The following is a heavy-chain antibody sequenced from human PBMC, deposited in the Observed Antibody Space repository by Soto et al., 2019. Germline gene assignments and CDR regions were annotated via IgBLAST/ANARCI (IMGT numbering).Heavy chain of an antibody. CDR2: IIPIFGTA. CDR3: ARGGITMVRGVIGAFDI. D-gene: IGHD3-10*01. J-gene: IGHJ3*02. V-gene: IGHV1-69*01. CDR1: GGTFSSYA. Sequence: QVQLVQSGAEVKKPGSSVKVSCKASGGTFSSYAISWVRQAPGQGLEWMGGIIPIFGTANYAQKFQGRVTITADESTSTAYMELRSLRSEDTDVYYCARGGITMVRGVIGAFDIWGQGTMVTVSS.